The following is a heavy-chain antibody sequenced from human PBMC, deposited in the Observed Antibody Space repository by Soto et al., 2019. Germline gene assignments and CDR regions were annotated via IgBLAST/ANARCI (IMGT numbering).Heavy chain of an antibody. Sequence: QVQLQQWGAGLLKPSETLSLTCAVYGGSFSGYYWSWIRQPPGKGLEWIGEINHSGSTNYNPSLKCRVTISVDTSKTQFSLKLSSVTAADTAVYYCARQAYSSSSEGFSGMDVWGQGTTVTVSS. D-gene: IGHD6-6*01. V-gene: IGHV4-34*01. J-gene: IGHJ6*02. CDR1: GGSFSGYY. CDR3: ARQAYSSSSEGFSGMDV. CDR2: INHSGST.